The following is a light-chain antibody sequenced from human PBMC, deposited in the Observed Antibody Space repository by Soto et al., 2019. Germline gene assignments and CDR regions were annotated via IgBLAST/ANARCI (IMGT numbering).Light chain of an antibody. CDR1: QSITNY. CDR3: QQSNSSPPT. CDR2: AAS. Sequence: DIQMTPSPSALSASVGDRVTINCRASQSITNYLNWYQHKPGQAPNLLIYAASTLQAGVPSRFRGSGSGTDFTLTISSLQPEDFATYFCQQSNSSPPTFGGGTKVDIK. J-gene: IGKJ4*01. V-gene: IGKV1-39*01.